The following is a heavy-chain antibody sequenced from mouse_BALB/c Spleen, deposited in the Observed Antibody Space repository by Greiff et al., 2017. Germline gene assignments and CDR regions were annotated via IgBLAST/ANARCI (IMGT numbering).Heavy chain of an antibody. D-gene: IGHD2-4*01. CDR1: GFSLSRYS. Sequence: VMLVESGPGLVAPSQSLSITCTVSGFSLSRYSVHWVRQPPGKGLEWLGMIWGGGSTDYNSALKSRLSISKDNSKSQVFLKMNSLQTDDTAMYYCASSIYYDYGGFAYWGQGTLVTVSA. CDR2: IWGGGST. J-gene: IGHJ3*01. CDR3: ASSIYYDYGGFAY. V-gene: IGHV2-6-4*01.